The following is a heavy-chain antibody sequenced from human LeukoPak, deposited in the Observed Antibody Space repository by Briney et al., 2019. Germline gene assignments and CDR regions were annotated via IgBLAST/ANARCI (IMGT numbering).Heavy chain of an antibody. Sequence: PSETLSLTCTISGGSVSDYYWSWIRQSPGKGLEWIGYIYHTGSTSYSPSLKSRVTISADTSQNQFSLKLSSVTAADTAVYYCARGPADYNKLKPGDRDGYNYKSKRTPFDYWGQGTLVTVSS. J-gene: IGHJ4*02. CDR3: ARGPADYNKLKPGDRDGYNYKSKRTPFDY. CDR1: GGSVSDYY. CDR2: IYHTGST. V-gene: IGHV4-59*02. D-gene: IGHD5-24*01.